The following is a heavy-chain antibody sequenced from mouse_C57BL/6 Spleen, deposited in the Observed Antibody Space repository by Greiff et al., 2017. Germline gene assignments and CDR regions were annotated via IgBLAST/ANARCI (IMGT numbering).Heavy chain of an antibody. CDR1: GYTFTDYN. Sequence: EVQLQQSGPELVKPGASVKIPCKASGYTFTDYNMDWVKQSHGKSLEWIGDINPNNGGTIYNQKLKGKATLTVDKSSSTSYMELRSLTSEDTAVYYCASRETARLRGYYYAMYYWGQGTSVTFSS. J-gene: IGHJ4*01. D-gene: IGHD3-2*02. CDR3: ASRETARLRGYYYAMYY. V-gene: IGHV1-18*01. CDR2: INPNNGGT.